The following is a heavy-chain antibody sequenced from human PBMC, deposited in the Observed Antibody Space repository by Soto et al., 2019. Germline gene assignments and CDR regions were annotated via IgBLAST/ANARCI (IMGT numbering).Heavy chain of an antibody. CDR2: ISAYNGNT. CDR1: GYTFTSYG. CDR3: ARDPVGTIQTLDH. J-gene: IGHJ4*02. V-gene: IGHV1-18*01. D-gene: IGHD1-26*01. Sequence: ASVKVSCKASGYTFTSYGISWVRQAPGQGLEWMGWISAYNGNTDYAQKFQGRVTMTRDTSTSTVNMELSSLTSEDTAVYYCARDPVGTIQTLDHWGQGTLVTVSS.